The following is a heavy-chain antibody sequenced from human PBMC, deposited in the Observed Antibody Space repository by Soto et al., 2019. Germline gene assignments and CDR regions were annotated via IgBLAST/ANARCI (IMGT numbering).Heavy chain of an antibody. CDR1: GYTFPGYY. Sequence: ASVKVSCKASGYTFPGYYMHWVRQAPGQGLEWMGWINPNSGGTNYAQKFQGWVTMTRDTSISTAYMELSRLRSDDTAVYYCARVGLRFLEWLLPNDAFDIWGQGTMVTVSS. D-gene: IGHD3-3*01. CDR3: ARVGLRFLEWLLPNDAFDI. CDR2: INPNSGGT. J-gene: IGHJ3*02. V-gene: IGHV1-2*04.